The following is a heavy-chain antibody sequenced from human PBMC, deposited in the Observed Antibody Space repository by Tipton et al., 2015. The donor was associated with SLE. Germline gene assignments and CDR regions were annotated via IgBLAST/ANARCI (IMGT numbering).Heavy chain of an antibody. CDR3: ARGGIYHDDSGNFDY. Sequence: TLSLTCTVSNGSISSSNYYWGWLRQPPGKGLEWIGTTYYTGSAYYHPSLESRVAISVDTSKNQFSLKLSSVTAADTAVYYCARGGIYHDDSGNFDYWGQGTLVTASS. D-gene: IGHD3-22*01. CDR2: TYYTGSA. CDR1: NGSISSSNYY. V-gene: IGHV4-39*07. J-gene: IGHJ4*02.